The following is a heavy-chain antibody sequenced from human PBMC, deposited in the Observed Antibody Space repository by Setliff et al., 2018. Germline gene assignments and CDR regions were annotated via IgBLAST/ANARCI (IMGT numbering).Heavy chain of an antibody. CDR3: AREQWLDPPGYYYMDV. CDR2: IYIGGSA. Sequence: SETLSLTCTVSGGSMGSYYWSWIRQPAGKGLEWIGHIYIGGSANYNPSLKSRVTMSIDTSKNQFSLKLNSVTAADMAVYYCAREQWLDPPGYYYMDVWAKGTTVTVSS. D-gene: IGHD6-19*01. V-gene: IGHV4-4*07. J-gene: IGHJ6*03. CDR1: GGSMGSYY.